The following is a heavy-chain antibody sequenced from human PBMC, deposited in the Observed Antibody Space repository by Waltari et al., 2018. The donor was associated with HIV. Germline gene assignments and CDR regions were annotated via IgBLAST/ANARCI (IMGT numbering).Heavy chain of an antibody. J-gene: IGHJ6*02. CDR1: GGSISSYY. V-gene: IGHV4-4*07. CDR3: AARRIFGVVITDYYYGMDV. D-gene: IGHD3-3*01. Sequence: QVQLPESGPGLVKPSETLSLTCTVSGGSISSYYWSWIRPPAGQGLEWIGRIYTSGSTNYNPSLKSRVTMSVDTSKNQFSLKLSSVTAADTAVYYCAARRIFGVVITDYYYGMDVWGQGTTVTVSS. CDR2: IYTSGST.